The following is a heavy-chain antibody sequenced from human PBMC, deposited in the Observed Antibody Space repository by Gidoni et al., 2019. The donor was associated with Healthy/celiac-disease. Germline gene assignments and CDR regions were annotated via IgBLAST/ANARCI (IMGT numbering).Heavy chain of an antibody. J-gene: IGHJ4*02. V-gene: IGHV4-4*02. CDR1: GGSISSSNW. Sequence: QVQLQESGPGLVKPSGTLSLTCAFSGGSISSSNWWSWVRQPPGKGLEWIGEIYHSGSTNYNPSLKSRVTISVDKSKNQFSLKLSSVTAADTAVYYCARKLLDYYDSSGYYPLDYWGQGTLVTVSS. D-gene: IGHD3-22*01. CDR3: ARKLLDYYDSSGYYPLDY. CDR2: IYHSGST.